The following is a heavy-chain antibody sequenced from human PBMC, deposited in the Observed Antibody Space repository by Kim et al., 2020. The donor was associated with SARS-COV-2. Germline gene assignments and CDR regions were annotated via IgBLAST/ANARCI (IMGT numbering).Heavy chain of an antibody. V-gene: IGHV1-69*13. D-gene: IGHD5-12*01. Sequence: SVKVSCKASGGTFSSYAINWVRQAPGQGLEWMGGIIPSFGTANYAKEFQGRVTITADESTSTAYMELSSLRSEDTAVYYCAGEFSAYDRYYYYGMDVWG. CDR3: AGEFSAYDRYYYYGMDV. J-gene: IGHJ6*02. CDR1: GGTFSSYA. CDR2: IIPSFGTA.